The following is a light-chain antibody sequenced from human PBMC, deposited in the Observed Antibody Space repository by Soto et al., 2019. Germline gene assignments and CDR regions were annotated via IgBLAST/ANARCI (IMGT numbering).Light chain of an antibody. CDR1: QNIITY. CDR3: QQSYSNPT. Sequence: DVQLTQSPSSLSVFVGDSVTVTCRASQNIITYLHWYHQKPGEAPTLLINAASTLQSGVPSRFSGSGSGTDFTLTINSLQPEDVGTYYCQQSYSNPTFGQGTKVDSK. J-gene: IGKJ1*01. CDR2: AAS. V-gene: IGKV1-39*01.